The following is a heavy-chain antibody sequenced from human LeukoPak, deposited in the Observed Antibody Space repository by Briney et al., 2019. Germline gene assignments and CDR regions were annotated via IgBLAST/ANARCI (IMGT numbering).Heavy chain of an antibody. CDR3: AKDRYISGWYYFDY. V-gene: IGHV3-9*03. Sequence: GGSLRLSCAASGFTFDDYAMHWVRQAPGKGLEWVSGISRNSGSIDYADSVKGRFPISRDNAKNSLYLQMNSLRAEDMALYYCAKDRYISGWYYFDYWGQGTLVTVSS. CDR1: GFTFDDYA. CDR2: ISRNSGSI. J-gene: IGHJ4*02. D-gene: IGHD6-19*01.